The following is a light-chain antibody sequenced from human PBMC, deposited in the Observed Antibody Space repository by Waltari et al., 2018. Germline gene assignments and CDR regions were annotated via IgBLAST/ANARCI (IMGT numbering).Light chain of an antibody. CDR2: GAS. Sequence: ETVMTQSPATLSVSPGERATLSCRASQSVSSNLDWYQQKPGQAPRLLIYGASTRATCIPARFSGSGSGTEFTLTISSLQSEDFAVYYCQQYNNWPLTFGGGTKVEIK. V-gene: IGKV3-15*01. CDR3: QQYNNWPLT. CDR1: QSVSSN. J-gene: IGKJ4*01.